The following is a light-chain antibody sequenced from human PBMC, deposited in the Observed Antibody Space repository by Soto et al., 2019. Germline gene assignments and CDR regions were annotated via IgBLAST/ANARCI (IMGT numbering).Light chain of an antibody. Sequence: EIVLTQSPATLSVSPGDRATLSCRASQSVRSKLAWYQQKPGQAPRLLIYGAVTRATGIPARFSGSGSETEYTLTIRSLQAEDIAVYYCQQYEKWPPITFGQGTRLEIK. J-gene: IGKJ5*01. V-gene: IGKV3-15*01. CDR3: QQYEKWPPIT. CDR2: GAV. CDR1: QSVRSK.